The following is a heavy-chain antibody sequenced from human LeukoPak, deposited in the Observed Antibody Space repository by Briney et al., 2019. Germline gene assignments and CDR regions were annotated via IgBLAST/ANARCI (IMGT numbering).Heavy chain of an antibody. CDR1: GGSISSYY. CDR3: ATLGDYGDTEGGY. J-gene: IGHJ4*02. CDR2: IYYSGST. Sequence: SETLSLTCTVCGGSISSYYWSWIRQPPGKGLEWIGYIYYSGSTNYNPSLKSRVTISVDTSKNQFSLKLSSVTAADTAVYYCATLGDYGDTEGGYWGQGTLVTVSS. D-gene: IGHD4-17*01. V-gene: IGHV4-59*08.